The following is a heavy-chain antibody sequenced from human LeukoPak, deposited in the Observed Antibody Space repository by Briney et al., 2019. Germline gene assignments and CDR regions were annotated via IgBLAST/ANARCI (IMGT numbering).Heavy chain of an antibody. CDR3: ARNLAVAGFDY. J-gene: IGHJ4*02. CDR2: ISSTSNYI. CDR1: GFTFSSFS. D-gene: IGHD6-19*01. V-gene: IGHV3-21*01. Sequence: GGSLRLSCAASGFTFSSFSMNWVRQAPGRGLEWVSSISSTSNYIHYADSVKGRFTISRDNAKNSLYLQMNSLRAEDGAVYYCARNLAVAGFDYWGQGTLVTVSS.